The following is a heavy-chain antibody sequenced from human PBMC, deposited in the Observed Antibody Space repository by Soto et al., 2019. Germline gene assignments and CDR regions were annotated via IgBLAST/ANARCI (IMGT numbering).Heavy chain of an antibody. CDR1: GFTCSSYG. CDR3: AKDLS. J-gene: IGHJ4*02. V-gene: IGHV3-30*18. Sequence: GALQLSFAASGFTCSSYGMHWVRQAPGKGLEWVAVISYDGSNKYYADSAKGRFTISRDNSKNTLYLQMNSLRAEDTAVYYCAKDLSWGQGTLVTVS. CDR2: ISYDGSNK.